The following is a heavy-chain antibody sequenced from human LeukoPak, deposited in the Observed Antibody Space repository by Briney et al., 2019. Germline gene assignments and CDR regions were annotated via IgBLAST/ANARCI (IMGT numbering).Heavy chain of an antibody. J-gene: IGHJ6*03. D-gene: IGHD4-17*01. CDR1: GFTFSSYW. V-gene: IGHV3-7*01. Sequence: GGSLRLSCAASGFTFSSYWMSWVRQAPGKGLEWVANIKQDGSEKYYVDSVKGRFTISRDNAKNSLYLQMNSLRAEDTAVYYCARAGVGVTKGLRYYYYYMDVWGKGTTVTVSS. CDR2: IKQDGSEK. CDR3: ARAGVGVTKGLRYYYYYMDV.